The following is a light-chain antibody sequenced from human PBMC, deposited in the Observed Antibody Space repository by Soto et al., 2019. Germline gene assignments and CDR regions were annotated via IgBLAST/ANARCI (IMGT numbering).Light chain of an antibody. J-gene: IGKJ1*01. Sequence: EILLTQSPGILSLSPGERASLSCWASQSISSSFLAWYQQKPGQAPRLLIYGASSRATGIPDRFSGTGSETDFTLTISRLEPEDFATYYCQQYGSSPLWTFGQGTKVDIK. CDR2: GAS. V-gene: IGKV3-20*01. CDR1: QSISSSF. CDR3: QQYGSSPLWT.